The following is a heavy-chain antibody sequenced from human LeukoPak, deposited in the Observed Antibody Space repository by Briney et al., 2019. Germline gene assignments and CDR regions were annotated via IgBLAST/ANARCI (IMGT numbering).Heavy chain of an antibody. Sequence: GGSLRLSCAASGFTFDDYAMHWVRQAPGKGLEWVSGISWNSGSIGYADSVKGRFTISRDNAKNSLYLQMNSLRAEDTALYYCAKGTSAPTAMVLPFSAGSPALWFDPWGQGTLVTVSS. J-gene: IGHJ5*02. CDR1: GFTFDDYA. V-gene: IGHV3-9*01. CDR3: AKGTSAPTAMVLPFSAGSPALWFDP. CDR2: ISWNSGSI. D-gene: IGHD5-18*01.